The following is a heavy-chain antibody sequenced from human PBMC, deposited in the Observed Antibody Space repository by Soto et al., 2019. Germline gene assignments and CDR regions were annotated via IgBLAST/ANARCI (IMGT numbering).Heavy chain of an antibody. CDR3: AKVVIVVVITDAFDI. CDR2: ISYDGSNK. V-gene: IGHV3-30*18. D-gene: IGHD3-22*01. J-gene: IGHJ3*02. CDR1: GFTFSSYG. Sequence: QVQLVESGGGVVQPGRSLRLSCAASGFTFSSYGMHWVRQAPGKGLEWVAVISYDGSNKYYADSVKGRFTISRDNSKNTLYLQMNSVRAEDTAVYYCAKVVIVVVITDAFDIWGQGTMVTVSS.